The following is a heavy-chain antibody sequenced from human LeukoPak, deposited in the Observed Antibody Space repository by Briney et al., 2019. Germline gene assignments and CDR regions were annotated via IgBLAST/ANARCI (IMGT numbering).Heavy chain of an antibody. CDR2: INHSGST. CDR1: GGSFSGYY. CDR3: ASGRTYYNFWSGFEYDY. Sequence: KPSETLSLTCAVYGGSFSGYYWSWIRQPPGKGLEWIGEINHSGSTNYNPSLQSRVTISVDTSNHQFSLKLSSVTAADTAVYYCASGRTYYNFWSGFEYDYWGQGTLVTVSS. V-gene: IGHV4-34*01. J-gene: IGHJ4*02. D-gene: IGHD3-3*01.